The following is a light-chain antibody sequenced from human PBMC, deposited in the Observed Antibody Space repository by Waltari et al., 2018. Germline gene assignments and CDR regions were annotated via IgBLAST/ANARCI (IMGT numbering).Light chain of an antibody. CDR2: RVS. V-gene: IGKV2-30*02. CDR1: QSLVRSDGATH. Sequence: VVMTQSPLSLPVTLGQPASLSCRSSQSLVRSDGATHFTWFQQRPGQSPRRLIYRVSNRDSGVPDRFSGSGSGTDFTLKISRVEAEDVGVYYCMQGTHWPYTFGQGTKLEIK. CDR3: MQGTHWPYT. J-gene: IGKJ2*01.